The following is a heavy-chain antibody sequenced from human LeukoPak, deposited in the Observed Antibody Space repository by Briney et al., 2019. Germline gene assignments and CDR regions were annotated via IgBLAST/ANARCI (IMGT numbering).Heavy chain of an antibody. CDR1: GFTFSSYA. V-gene: IGHV3-23*01. CDR3: AKKYNPTYYYDSSGYWDAFDI. D-gene: IGHD3-22*01. Sequence: PGGSLRLTCAASGFTFSSYAMSWVRQAPGKGLEWVSAISGSGGSTYYADSVKGRFTISRDNSKNTLYLQMNSLRAEDTAVYYRAKKYNPTYYYDSSGYWDAFDIWGQGTMVTVSS. J-gene: IGHJ3*02. CDR2: ISGSGGST.